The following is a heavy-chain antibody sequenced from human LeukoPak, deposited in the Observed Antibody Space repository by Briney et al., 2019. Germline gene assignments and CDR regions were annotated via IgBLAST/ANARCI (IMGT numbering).Heavy chain of an antibody. CDR3: ARRLRIGAAEWFDP. D-gene: IGHD2-15*01. V-gene: IGHV4-39*02. J-gene: IGHJ5*02. CDR1: SGSVRSNYYS. Sequence: SETLSLTCSVSSGSVRSNYYSWAWIRQAPGTGLEWVGGLDDSGNTYYNPSLKSRLTMSVDTSENHFSLNLKSVAAADTSVYYCARRLRIGAAEWFDPWGQGIMVTVSS. CDR2: LDDSGNT.